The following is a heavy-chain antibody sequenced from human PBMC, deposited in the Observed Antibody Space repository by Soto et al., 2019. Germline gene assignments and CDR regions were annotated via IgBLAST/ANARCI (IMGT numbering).Heavy chain of an antibody. CDR1: GGSFSGYY. Sequence: SETLSLTCAVYGGSFSGYYWSWIRQPPGKGLEWIGEINHSGSTNYNPSLKSRATISVDTSKNQFSLKLSSVTAADTAAYYCARGCIAAADDWFDPWGQGTLVTVSS. CDR3: ARGCIAAADDWFDP. D-gene: IGHD6-13*01. CDR2: INHSGST. V-gene: IGHV4-34*01. J-gene: IGHJ5*02.